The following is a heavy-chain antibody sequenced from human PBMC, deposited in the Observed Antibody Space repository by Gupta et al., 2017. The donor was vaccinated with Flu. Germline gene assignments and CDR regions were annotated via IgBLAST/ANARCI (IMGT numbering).Heavy chain of an antibody. CDR3: ARVMGGYNSAYYHHAMNV. Sequence: VEVVESGGGLVKPGGSLRLSCAASGFTFSAYTMTWVRQAPGKGLEWVSSITSTSDTFYAASMKGRFTISRDNAKTSVFLQMSSLRVEDTAVYYCARVMGGYNSAYYHHAMNVWGQGTTVTVSS. D-gene: IGHD5-24*01. V-gene: IGHV3-21*01. CDR2: ITSTSDT. J-gene: IGHJ6*02. CDR1: GFTFSAYT.